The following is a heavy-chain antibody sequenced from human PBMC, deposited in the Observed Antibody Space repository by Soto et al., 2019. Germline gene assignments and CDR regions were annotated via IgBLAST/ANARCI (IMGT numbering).Heavy chain of an antibody. CDR3: ARERVDRQQLLYYMDV. Sequence: QVQLQESGPGLVKPSQTLSLTCTVSGGSISSGGYYWSWIRQHPGKGLEWIGYIYYSGSTYYNPSLKSRVTISVDTSKNQLSLKLSSVTAADTAVYYCARERVDRQQLLYYMDVWGKGTTVTVSS. D-gene: IGHD6-13*01. V-gene: IGHV4-31*03. CDR1: GGSISSGGYY. J-gene: IGHJ6*03. CDR2: IYYSGST.